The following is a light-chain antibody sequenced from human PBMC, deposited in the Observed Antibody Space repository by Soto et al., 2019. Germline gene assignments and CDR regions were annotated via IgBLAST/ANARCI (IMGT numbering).Light chain of an antibody. Sequence: DIQLTQSPSSVSASVGDLFTITCRASQAISSWLAWYQQRPGKAPKLLIYAASSLQTGIPSRFSGSVSGTDFTLTINSLQPEDSATYICQQAASFPLTFGQGTRLEIK. CDR3: QQAASFPLT. CDR2: AAS. CDR1: QAISSW. J-gene: IGKJ5*01. V-gene: IGKV1-12*01.